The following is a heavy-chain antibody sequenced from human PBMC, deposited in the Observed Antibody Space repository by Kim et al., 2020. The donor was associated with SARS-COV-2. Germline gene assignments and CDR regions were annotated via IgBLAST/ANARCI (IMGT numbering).Heavy chain of an antibody. V-gene: IGHV3-9*01. CDR1: GFTFDDYA. J-gene: IGHJ4*02. Sequence: GGSLRLSCAASGFTFDDYAMHWVRPAPGKGLEWVSGISWNSGSIGYADSVKGRFTISRDNAKNSLYLQMNSLRAEDTALYYCAKVHYDSSGNYFDYWGQGTLVTVSS. CDR3: AKVHYDSSGNYFDY. D-gene: IGHD3-22*01. CDR2: ISWNSGSI.